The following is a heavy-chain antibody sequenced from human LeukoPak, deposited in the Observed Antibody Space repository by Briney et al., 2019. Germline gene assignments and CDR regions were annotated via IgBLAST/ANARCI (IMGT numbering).Heavy chain of an antibody. Sequence: GASVTVSCKASGGTFSSCTISWVRQAPGQGLEWMGGIIPIFGTAIYAQKFQGRVTITADESTSTAYMDLRSLRSDDTAFSYCAREGADDHGRLQWFDPWGQGTLVTVSS. D-gene: IGHD4-17*01. V-gene: IGHV1-69*13. J-gene: IGHJ5*02. CDR1: GGTFSSCT. CDR3: AREGADDHGRLQWFDP. CDR2: IIPIFGTA.